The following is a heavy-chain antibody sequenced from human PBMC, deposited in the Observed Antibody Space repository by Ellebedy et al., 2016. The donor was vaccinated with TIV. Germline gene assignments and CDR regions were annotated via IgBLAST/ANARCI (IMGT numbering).Heavy chain of an antibody. CDR3: ARYPGGNSRECDY. J-gene: IGHJ4*02. D-gene: IGHD4-23*01. Sequence: GESLKISCAASGFTFSSYWMSWVRQAPGKGLEWVANIKQDGSEKYYVDSVKGRFTISRDNAKNSLYLQMNSLRAEDTAVYYCARYPGGNSRECDYWGQGTLVTVSS. V-gene: IGHV3-7*01. CDR2: IKQDGSEK. CDR1: GFTFSSYW.